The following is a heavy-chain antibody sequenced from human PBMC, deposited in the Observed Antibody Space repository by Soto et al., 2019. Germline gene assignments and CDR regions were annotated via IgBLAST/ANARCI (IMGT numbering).Heavy chain of an antibody. CDR3: ATGHRGLTGTTVVITDPGWFDP. V-gene: IGHV3-30*03. J-gene: IGHJ5*02. D-gene: IGHD3-22*01. CDR2: ISYDGSDA. Sequence: QVRLVESGGGVVQPGRSLRLSCAASGFTFGVYNMQWVRQAPGKGPECVAVISYDGSDAYYADSVRGRFTISRDNSNKMLYLEMNSLRHEDTAVYYCATGHRGLTGTTVVITDPGWFDPWGQGALVTVSS. CDR1: GFTFGVYN.